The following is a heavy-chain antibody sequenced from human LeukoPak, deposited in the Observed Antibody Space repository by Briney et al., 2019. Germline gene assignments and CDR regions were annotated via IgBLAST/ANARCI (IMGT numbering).Heavy chain of an antibody. CDR2: IYYSGST. Sequence: SETLSLTCTVSGGSISSYYWNWIRQPPGKGLEWIGYIYYSGSTNYNPSLTSRVTISVDTSKNQFSQNLTSVTTSDTARYYCARFTPQGYGWGGYNRFDPWGQGTLVTVSS. J-gene: IGHJ5*02. D-gene: IGHD3-16*01. CDR1: GGSISSYY. CDR3: ARFTPQGYGWGGYNRFDP. V-gene: IGHV4-59*08.